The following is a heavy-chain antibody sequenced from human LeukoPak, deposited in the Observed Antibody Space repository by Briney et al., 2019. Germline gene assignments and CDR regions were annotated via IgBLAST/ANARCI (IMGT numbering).Heavy chain of an antibody. CDR2: ISAYNGNT. D-gene: IGHD6-6*01. Sequence: ASVKDSCKASGYTFTSYAMNWVRQAPGQGLEWMGWISAYNGNTNYAQKLQGRVTMTTDTSTSTAYMELRSLRSDDTAVYYCARSRIAARRGYYYGMDVWGQGTTVTVSS. J-gene: IGHJ6*02. CDR1: GYTFTSYA. V-gene: IGHV1-18*01. CDR3: ARSRIAARRGYYYGMDV.